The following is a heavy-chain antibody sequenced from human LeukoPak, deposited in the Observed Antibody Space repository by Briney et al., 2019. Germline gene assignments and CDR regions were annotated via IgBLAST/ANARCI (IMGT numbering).Heavy chain of an antibody. Sequence: GASVKVSCKASGYTFTSYDINWVRQATRRGLEWMGWMNPNSGNTGYAQKFQGRVTMTRNTSISTAYMELSSLRSEDTAVYYCARGSTVLQDGDFDYWGQGTLVTVSS. CDR1: GYTFTSYD. D-gene: IGHD4-11*01. CDR3: ARGSTVLQDGDFDY. CDR2: MNPNSGNT. V-gene: IGHV1-8*01. J-gene: IGHJ4*02.